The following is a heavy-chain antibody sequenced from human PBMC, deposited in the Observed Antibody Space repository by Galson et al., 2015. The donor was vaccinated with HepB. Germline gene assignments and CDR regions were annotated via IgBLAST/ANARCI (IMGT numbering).Heavy chain of an antibody. J-gene: IGHJ4*02. CDR3: ARGSSFDY. CDR1: GDSVSSNSGA. CDR2: TYYRSKWYY. V-gene: IGHV6-1*01. Sequence: VISGDSVSSNSGAWNWIRQSPSRGLEWLGRTYYRSKWYYDYAPSVKSRLTINPDTSKNQFSLQLTSVTPEDTAVYDCARGSSFDYRGQGTLVTVSS.